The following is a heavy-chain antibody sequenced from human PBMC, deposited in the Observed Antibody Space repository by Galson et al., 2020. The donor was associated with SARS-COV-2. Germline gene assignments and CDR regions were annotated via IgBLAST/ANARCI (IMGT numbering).Heavy chain of an antibody. D-gene: IGHD6-13*01. V-gene: IGHV4-30-4*07. CDR1: GGSISSGGFS. J-gene: IGHJ6*03. CDR3: ARAGYSNYYYYFIDF. Sequence: SETLSLTCAVSGGSISSGGFSWSWIRQPPGKGLEWIGYLFYSGSTYYNPSLKSRVTISVDTSKNQFSLKLSSVTAADAAVYYCARAGYSNYYYYFIDFWGKGTTVTISS. CDR2: LFYSGST.